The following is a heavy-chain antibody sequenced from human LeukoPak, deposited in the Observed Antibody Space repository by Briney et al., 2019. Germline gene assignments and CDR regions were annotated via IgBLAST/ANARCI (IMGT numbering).Heavy chain of an antibody. CDR3: AREPLYYYDSSGPI. CDR2: IYYSGST. Sequence: SETLSLTCTVSGGSISSGGYYWSWIRQPPGKGLEWIGYIYYSGSTYYNPSLKSRVTISVDTSKNQFSLKLSSVTAADTAVYYCAREPLYYYDSSGPIWGQGTMVTVSS. V-gene: IGHV4-30-4*01. D-gene: IGHD3-22*01. CDR1: GGSISSGGYY. J-gene: IGHJ3*02.